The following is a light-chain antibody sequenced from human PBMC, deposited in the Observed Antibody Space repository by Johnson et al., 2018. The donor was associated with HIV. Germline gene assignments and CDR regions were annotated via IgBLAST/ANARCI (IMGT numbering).Light chain of an antibody. CDR2: ENN. CDR1: SSNIGNNY. V-gene: IGLV1-51*02. J-gene: IGLJ1*01. Sequence: QPVLTQPPSVSAAPGQKVTISCSGSSSNIGNNYVSWYQQLPGTAPKLLIYENNKRPSGIPDRFSGSKSGTSATLGITGLQTGDEADYYCGTWESRLSAVFGTWTKVTVL. CDR3: GTWESRLSAV.